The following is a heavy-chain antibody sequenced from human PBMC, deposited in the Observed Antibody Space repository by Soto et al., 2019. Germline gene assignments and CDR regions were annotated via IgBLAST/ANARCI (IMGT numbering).Heavy chain of an antibody. D-gene: IGHD3-22*01. CDR3: AKFSYDSSGYLFDY. CDR1: GFTFSRYA. V-gene: IGHV3-23*01. Sequence: WGSLRLSCAASGFTFSRYAMSWVRQAPGKGLEWVSAISSGGSSTYYADSVKGRFTISRDNSKNTLYLQMNSLRAEDTAVYYCAKFSYDSSGYLFDYWGQGTLVTVSP. J-gene: IGHJ4*02. CDR2: ISSGGSST.